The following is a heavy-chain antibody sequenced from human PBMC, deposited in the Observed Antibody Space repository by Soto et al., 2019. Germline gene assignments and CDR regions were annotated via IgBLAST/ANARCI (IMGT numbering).Heavy chain of an antibody. V-gene: IGHV4-4*01. D-gene: IGHD2-15*01. CDR2: IYQSGIT. Sequence: TLSITCDVSGGSITTGHWWTWVRQSPWKGLEWIGEIYQSGITNYNPSLNSRLSISMDQSKNQFSLKLTSVTAADTALYFCARGFSFSDNSDNDRIYFYYGLNVWGQGTTVTVSS. CDR3: ARGFSFSDNSDNDRIYFYYGLNV. J-gene: IGHJ6*02. CDR1: GGSITTGHW.